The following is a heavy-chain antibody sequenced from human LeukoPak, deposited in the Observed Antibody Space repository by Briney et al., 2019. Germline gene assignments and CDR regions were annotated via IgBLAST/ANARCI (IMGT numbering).Heavy chain of an antibody. V-gene: IGHV4-39*01. Sequence: SETLSLTCTVSGGSISRSSYYWGWIRQPPGKGLEWIGSIYYSGSTYYNPSLKSRVTISVDTSKNQFSLKLSSVTAADTAVYYCANEGDTAMDYWGQGTLVTVSS. CDR2: IYYSGST. D-gene: IGHD5-18*01. CDR3: ANEGDTAMDY. CDR1: GGSISRSSYY. J-gene: IGHJ4*02.